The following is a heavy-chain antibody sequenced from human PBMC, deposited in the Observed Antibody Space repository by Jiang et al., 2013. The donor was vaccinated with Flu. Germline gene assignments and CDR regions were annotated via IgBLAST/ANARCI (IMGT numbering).Heavy chain of an antibody. V-gene: IGHV3-23*01. D-gene: IGHD2-8*01. CDR3: AKNRRRDGLIPYDF. Sequence: QLLESGGGLVQPGGSLRLSCAASGFIFSNYAMSWVRRSPGKGLEWVSAISSSGDRTNYEDSVKGRFTISRDNSKNTLYLQMNSLRAEDTAVYYCAKNRRRDGLIPYDFWGQGTLVTVSS. CDR2: ISSSGDRT. CDR1: GFIFSNYA. J-gene: IGHJ4*02.